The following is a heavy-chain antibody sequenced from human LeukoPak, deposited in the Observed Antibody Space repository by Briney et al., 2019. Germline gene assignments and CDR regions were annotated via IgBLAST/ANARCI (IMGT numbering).Heavy chain of an antibody. CDR2: INPSGGST. CDR3: ASVYKYGMDV. Sequence: GPSVKVSCKASGYTLTSYYLHWVRQAPGQGLEWMAIINPSGGSTSHAQKFQGRVTMTRDTSASTVYMELSSLRSEDTAVYYCASVYKYGMDVWGQGTTVTVSS. V-gene: IGHV1-46*01. CDR1: GYTLTSYY. J-gene: IGHJ6*02.